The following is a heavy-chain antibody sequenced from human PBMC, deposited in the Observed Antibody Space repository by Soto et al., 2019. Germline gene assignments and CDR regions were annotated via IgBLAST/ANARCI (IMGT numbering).Heavy chain of an antibody. Sequence: SETLSLTCTVSGGSISSYYWSWIRQPPGKGLEWIGYIYYSGSTNYNPSLKSRVTISVDTSKNQFSLKLSSVTAADTAVYYCARESSGSSRGAFDIWGQGTMVTVSS. CDR1: GGSISSYY. D-gene: IGHD1-26*01. CDR3: ARESSGSSRGAFDI. V-gene: IGHV4-59*01. J-gene: IGHJ3*02. CDR2: IYYSGST.